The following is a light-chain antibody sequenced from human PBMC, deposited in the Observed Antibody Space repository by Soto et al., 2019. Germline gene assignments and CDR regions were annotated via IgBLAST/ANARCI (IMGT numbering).Light chain of an antibody. CDR2: EVS. CDR1: SSDVGGYNF. V-gene: IGLV2-14*01. CDR3: SSYTSSSTLV. Sequence: QSALTQPASVSGSPGQSLTISCTGTSSDVGGYNFVSWYQQHPGKAPKLMIYEVSDRPSGVSYRFSGSKSGNTASLTISGLKAEDEADYYCSSYTSSSTLVFGGGTKLTVL. J-gene: IGLJ2*01.